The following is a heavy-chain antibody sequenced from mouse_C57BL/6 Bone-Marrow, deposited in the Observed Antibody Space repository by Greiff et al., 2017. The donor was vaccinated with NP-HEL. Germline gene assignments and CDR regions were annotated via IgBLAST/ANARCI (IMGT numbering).Heavy chain of an antibody. J-gene: IGHJ3*01. Sequence: EVKLQQSGPELVKPGASVKISCKASGYSFTGYYMNWVKQSPEKSLEWIGEINPSTGGTTYNQKFKAKATLTVDKSSSTAYMQLKSLTSEDSAVYYCARGYYRFAYWGQGTLVTVSA. CDR1: GYSFTGYY. CDR3: ARGYYRFAY. D-gene: IGHD1-1*02. V-gene: IGHV1-42*01. CDR2: INPSTGGT.